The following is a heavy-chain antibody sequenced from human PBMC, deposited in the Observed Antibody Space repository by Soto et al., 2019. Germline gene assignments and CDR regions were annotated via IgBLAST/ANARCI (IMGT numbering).Heavy chain of an antibody. D-gene: IGHD2-21*02. Sequence: QVQLQESGPGLVKPSQTLPLTCTVSGGSISSDNYFWSWIRQPPGKGLEWIGYIYYSGSTYYNSSLKSRVTISIDTSKNQFSLELSSVTAADTAVYYCARASQGDFLDSWGQGTLVTVSS. CDR1: GGSISSDNYF. J-gene: IGHJ4*02. CDR3: ARASQGDFLDS. V-gene: IGHV4-30-4*01. CDR2: IYYSGST.